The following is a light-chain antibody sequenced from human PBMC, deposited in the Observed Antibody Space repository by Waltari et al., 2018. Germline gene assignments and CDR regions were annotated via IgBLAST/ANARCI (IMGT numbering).Light chain of an antibody. J-gene: IGKJ1*01. CDR1: QSISSY. CDR2: DAS. Sequence: EIGLTQSPATLSLSPGERATLSCRASQSISSYSYLAWYQQRPGQAPRLLIYDASSRATGVPDRFSGSGSGTDFTLTISSLEPEDFATYYCQLTRTFGQGTKVEIK. V-gene: IGKV3-11*01. CDR3: QLTRT.